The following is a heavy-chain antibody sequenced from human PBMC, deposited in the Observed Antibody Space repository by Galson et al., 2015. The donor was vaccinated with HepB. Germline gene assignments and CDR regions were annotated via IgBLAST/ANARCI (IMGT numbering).Heavy chain of an antibody. J-gene: IGHJ4*02. Sequence: SLRLSCAVSGFTFSYYAMHWVRQVPGKGLEWVAVISHDGINKYYADSVRGRFSISRDNSRNTLYLQMNSLGADDTAVYYCASQELVATITYYFDYWGQGNLVTVSS. CDR3: ASQELVATITYYFDY. V-gene: IGHV3-30-3*01. CDR1: GFTFSYYA. D-gene: IGHD5-12*01. CDR2: ISHDGINK.